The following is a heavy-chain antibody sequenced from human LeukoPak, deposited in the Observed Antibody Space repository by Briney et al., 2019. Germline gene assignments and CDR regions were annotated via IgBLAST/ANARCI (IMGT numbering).Heavy chain of an antibody. Sequence: SETLSLTCTVSGGSISSSSYYWGWIRQPPGKGLEWIGSIYYSGSTYYNPSLNSRVTISVDTSKTQFSLKLSSVTAADTAVYYCARRGRADYVWGSYRSYYFDYWGQGTLVTVSS. J-gene: IGHJ4*02. V-gene: IGHV4-39*01. D-gene: IGHD3-16*02. CDR2: IYYSGST. CDR3: ARRGRADYVWGSYRSYYFDY. CDR1: GGSISSSSYY.